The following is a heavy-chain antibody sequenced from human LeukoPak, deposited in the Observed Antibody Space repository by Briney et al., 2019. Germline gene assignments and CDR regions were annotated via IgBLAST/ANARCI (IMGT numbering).Heavy chain of an antibody. J-gene: IGHJ4*02. CDR1: GYTFTGYY. D-gene: IGHD3-22*01. Sequence: ASVKVSCKASGYTFTGYYMHWVRQAPGQGLEWMGRINPNSGGANYAQKFQGRVTMTRDTSISTAYMELSRLRSDDTAVYYCARAVLYDSSGQWDYWGQGTLVTVSS. CDR3: ARAVLYDSSGQWDY. CDR2: INPNSGGA. V-gene: IGHV1-2*06.